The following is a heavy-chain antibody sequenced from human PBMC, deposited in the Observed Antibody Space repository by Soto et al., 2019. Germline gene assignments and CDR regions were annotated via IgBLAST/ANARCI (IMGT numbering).Heavy chain of an antibody. CDR1: GASVDSGGYY. CDR3: ARYTAMTGAARYDY. Sequence: QVQLQESGPGLVKTSQTLTLTCTVSGASVDSGGYYWTWIRQRPGKGLEWVGYIYYRGNTFYNPSLKSPLTISLDTSKNQFSLKLTSVTAADTAVYSCARYTAMTGAARYDYWGQGTLVTVSS. J-gene: IGHJ4*02. CDR2: IYYRGNT. V-gene: IGHV4-31*01. D-gene: IGHD6-25*01.